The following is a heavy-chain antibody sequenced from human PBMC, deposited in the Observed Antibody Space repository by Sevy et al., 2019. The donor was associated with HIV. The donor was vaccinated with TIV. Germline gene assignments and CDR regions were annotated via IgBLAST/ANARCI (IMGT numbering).Heavy chain of an antibody. D-gene: IGHD3-22*01. CDR1: GGTFSSYG. CDR2: FIPIFGTT. CDR3: ARLYHDGSGVQAFDI. V-gene: IGHV1-69*13. Sequence: ASMKVSCKASGGTFSSYGISWVRQAPGQGLEWMGGFIPIFGTTNYAQKFQGRVTITADESTSTAYMELSSLRSEDTAIYYCARLYHDGSGVQAFDIWGQGTMVTVSS. J-gene: IGHJ3*02.